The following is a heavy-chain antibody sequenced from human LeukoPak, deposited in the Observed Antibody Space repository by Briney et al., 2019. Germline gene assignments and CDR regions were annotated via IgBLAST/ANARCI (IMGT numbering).Heavy chain of an antibody. D-gene: IGHD2-2*02. CDR2: INHSGST. J-gene: IGHJ6*02. CDR1: GGSFSGYY. Sequence: PSETPSLTCAVYGGSFSGYYWSWIRQPPGKGLEWIGEINHSGSTNYNPSLKSRVTISVDTSENQFSLKLSSVTAADTAVYYCARGSCSSTSCYTYYYYYGMDVWGQGTTVTVSS. V-gene: IGHV4-34*01. CDR3: ARGSCSSTSCYTYYYYYGMDV.